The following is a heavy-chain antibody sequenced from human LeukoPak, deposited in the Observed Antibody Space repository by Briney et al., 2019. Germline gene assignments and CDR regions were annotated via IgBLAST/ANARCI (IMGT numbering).Heavy chain of an antibody. V-gene: IGHV1-2*02. CDR2: INPNSGGT. CDR1: GYTFTRYY. Sequence: ASVKVSCKASGYTFTRYYMHLVRQAPGQGLEWMGWINPNSGGTNYAQKFQGRVTMPRDTSISTAYMELSRLSSDDTAVYYCARVFRVAVSGADYWGQGTLVSVSS. J-gene: IGHJ4*02. CDR3: ARVFRVAVSGADY. D-gene: IGHD6-19*01.